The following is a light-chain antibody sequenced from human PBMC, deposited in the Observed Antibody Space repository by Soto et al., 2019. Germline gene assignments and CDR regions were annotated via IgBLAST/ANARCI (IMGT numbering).Light chain of an antibody. CDR2: EVY. J-gene: IGLJ2*01. CDR3: SSYAAXXSFVV. V-gene: IGLV2-8*01. CDR1: SSDVGGYNY. Sequence: QSALTQPPSASGSPGQSVTISCTGTSSDVGGYNYVSWYQHHPDKAPKLIIYEVYKRPSGVPDRFSGSKSGNTASLTVSGLQAEDEAEYYCSSYAAXXSFVVFGGGTKVTV.